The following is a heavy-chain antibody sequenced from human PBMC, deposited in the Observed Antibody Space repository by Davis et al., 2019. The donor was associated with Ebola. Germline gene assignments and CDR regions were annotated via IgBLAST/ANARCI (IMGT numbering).Heavy chain of an antibody. Sequence: GGSLRLSCAASGFTFSGSAMHWVRQASGKGLEWVGRIRSKANSYATAYAASVKGRFTISRDDSKNTAYLQMNSLKTEDTAVYYCAKGSIAVALFDCWGQGTLVTVSS. CDR3: AKGSIAVALFDC. J-gene: IGHJ4*02. V-gene: IGHV3-73*01. CDR1: GFTFSGSA. CDR2: IRSKANSYAT. D-gene: IGHD6-19*01.